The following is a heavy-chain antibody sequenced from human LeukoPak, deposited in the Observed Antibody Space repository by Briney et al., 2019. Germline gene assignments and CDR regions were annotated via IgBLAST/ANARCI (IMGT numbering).Heavy chain of an antibody. V-gene: IGHV3-30*18. D-gene: IGHD3-22*01. J-gene: IGHJ4*02. CDR1: GFTLSSYG. CDR3: ANYDSSGYYPSNDY. Sequence: PGGSLRLSCAASGFTLSSYGMHWVRQAPGKGLEWVAVISYDGSNKYYADSVKGRFTISRDNSKNTLYLQMNSLRAEDTAVYYCANYDSSGYYPSNDYWGQGTLVTVSS. CDR2: ISYDGSNK.